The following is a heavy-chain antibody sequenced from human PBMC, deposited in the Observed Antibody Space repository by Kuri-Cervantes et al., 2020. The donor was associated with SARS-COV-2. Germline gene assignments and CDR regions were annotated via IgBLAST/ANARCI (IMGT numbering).Heavy chain of an antibody. D-gene: IGHD3-3*01. V-gene: IGHV3-21*01. CDR3: AELDFWSGYYIDY. CDR1: GFTFSSYS. J-gene: IGHJ4*02. Sequence: GESLKISCAASGFTFSSYSMNWVRQAPEKGLEWVSSISSSSSYIYYADSVKGRFTISRDNAKNSLYLQMNSLRAEDTAVYYCAELDFWSGYYIDYWGQGTLVTVSS. CDR2: ISSSSSYI.